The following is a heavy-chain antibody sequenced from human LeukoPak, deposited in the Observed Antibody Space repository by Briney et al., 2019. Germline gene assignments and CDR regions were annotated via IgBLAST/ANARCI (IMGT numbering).Heavy chain of an antibody. Sequence: TSETLSLTCAVYGGSFSGYYWSWIRQPPGKGLEWIGEINHSGSTNYNPSLKSRVTISVDTSKNQFSLKLSSVTAADTAVYYCSRGVRVWTKWGQGTLVTVSS. V-gene: IGHV4-34*01. J-gene: IGHJ4*02. D-gene: IGHD6-6*01. CDR3: SRGVRVWTK. CDR2: INHSGST. CDR1: GGSFSGYY.